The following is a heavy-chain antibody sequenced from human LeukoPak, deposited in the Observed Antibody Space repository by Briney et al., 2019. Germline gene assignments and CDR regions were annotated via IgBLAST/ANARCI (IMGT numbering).Heavy chain of an antibody. J-gene: IGHJ4*02. CDR3: AKQDLGYCSSTSCYFGY. CDR1: GFTFSSYA. CDR2: ISGSAIST. D-gene: IGHD2-2*01. Sequence: GGSLRLSCAASGFTFSSYAMSWVRQAPGKGLEWVSTISGSAISTDYADSVKGRFTISRDNSKNSLYLQMNSLRAEDTAVYYCAKQDLGYCSSTSCYFGYWGQGTLVTVSS. V-gene: IGHV3-23*01.